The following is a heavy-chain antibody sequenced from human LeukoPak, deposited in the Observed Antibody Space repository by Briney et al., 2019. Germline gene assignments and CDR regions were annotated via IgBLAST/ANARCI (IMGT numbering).Heavy chain of an antibody. J-gene: IGHJ5*02. V-gene: IGHV3-11*01. CDR1: GFTFSDYY. D-gene: IGHD2-15*01. CDR3: ARDTSLQTSPAGAFCSGGSCPPNWFDP. Sequence: GGSLRLSCAASGFTFSDYYMSWIRQAPGKGLEWVSYISSSGSTIYYADSVKGRFTISRDNAKNSLYLQMNSLRAEDTAVYYCARDTSLQTSPAGAFCSGGSCPPNWFDPWGQGTLSPSPQ. CDR2: ISSSGSTI.